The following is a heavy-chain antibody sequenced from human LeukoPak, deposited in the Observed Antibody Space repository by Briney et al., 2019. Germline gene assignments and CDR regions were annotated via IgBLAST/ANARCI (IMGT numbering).Heavy chain of an antibody. V-gene: IGHV3-23*01. CDR2: ISGSGSVK. Sequence: PGGSLRLSCAASGFTFSSCCMSWVRQAPGKGLEWVSGISGSGSVKHYADSVRGRFTISRDNAKNSLYLQMNSLRAEDTAVYYCAKGPTDFDSSGQTYFDYWGEGSLVTVSS. D-gene: IGHD3-22*01. CDR1: GFTFSSCC. J-gene: IGHJ4*02. CDR3: AKGPTDFDSSGQTYFDY.